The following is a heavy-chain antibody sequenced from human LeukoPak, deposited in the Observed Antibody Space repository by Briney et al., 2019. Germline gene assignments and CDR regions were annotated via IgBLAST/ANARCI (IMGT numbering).Heavy chain of an antibody. Sequence: GGSLRLSCAASGFTFHNYWMAWVRQTPGKGLEWVANIKHDASEKYYVDSVKGRFTISRDNAQNSFFLQMNSLRAEDTAVYYCAVVPAAMDISWGQGTLVTVSS. V-gene: IGHV3-7*03. CDR3: AVVPAAMDIS. D-gene: IGHD2-2*01. J-gene: IGHJ5*02. CDR1: GFTFHNYW. CDR2: IKHDASEK.